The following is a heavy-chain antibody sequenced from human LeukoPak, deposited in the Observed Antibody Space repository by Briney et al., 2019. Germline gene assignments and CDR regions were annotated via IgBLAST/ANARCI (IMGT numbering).Heavy chain of an antibody. Sequence: SETLSPTCTVSGGSISSSNYYWAWIRQPPGKGLEWIASIYYSGSTYYSPSLKSRVTISVDTSKNQLSLKMTSVTAADTAVYYCAPGSISTGYYHYWGQGTLVTVSS. CDR2: IYYSGST. CDR1: GGSISSSNYY. CDR3: APGSISTGYYHY. J-gene: IGHJ4*02. V-gene: IGHV4-39*01. D-gene: IGHD3-22*01.